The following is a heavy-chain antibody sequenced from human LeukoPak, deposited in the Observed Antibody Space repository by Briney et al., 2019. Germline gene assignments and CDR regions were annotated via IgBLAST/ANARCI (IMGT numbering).Heavy chain of an antibody. CDR2: INPNSGDT. V-gene: IGHV1-2*06. CDR3: AIPALHDYVWGTSN. D-gene: IGHD3-16*01. CDR1: GYTFTGYY. Sequence: ASVKVSCTASGYTFTGYYMHWVRQAPGQGLEWMGRINPNSGDTNYARAFQGRVTMTRDTSISTAYMELSRLRSDDTAVYYCAIPALHDYVWGTSNWGQGTLVTVSS. J-gene: IGHJ4*02.